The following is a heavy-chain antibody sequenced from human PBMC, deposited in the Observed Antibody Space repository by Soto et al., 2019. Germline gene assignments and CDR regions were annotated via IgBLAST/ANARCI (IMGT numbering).Heavy chain of an antibody. CDR2: IYYSGST. V-gene: IGHV4-31*02. CDR1: GGSISRGGYY. Sequence: APSPSRTVSGGSISRGGYYWTWIRQHPGKGLEWIGYIYYSGSTYYNPSLKSRVTISVDTSKNQFSLKLSSVTAADTAVYYCAREPGVWGQGTLVTVSS. CDR3: AREPGV. D-gene: IGHD3-10*01. J-gene: IGHJ4*02.